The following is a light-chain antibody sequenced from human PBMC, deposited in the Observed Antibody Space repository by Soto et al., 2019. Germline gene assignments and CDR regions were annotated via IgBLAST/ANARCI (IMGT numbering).Light chain of an antibody. CDR3: QQYGSSPLT. Sequence: IVLTQSPGTLSLSPGERATLSCRASQSVSSSYLAWYQQKPGQAPRLLIYGVSSRATGIPDRVSGSGSGTDFTLTISRLEPEDFAVYYCQQYGSSPLTFGGGTKVEIK. J-gene: IGKJ4*01. CDR1: QSVSSSY. V-gene: IGKV3-20*01. CDR2: GVS.